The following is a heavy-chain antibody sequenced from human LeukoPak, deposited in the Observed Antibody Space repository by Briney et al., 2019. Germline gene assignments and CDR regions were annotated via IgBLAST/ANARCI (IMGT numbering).Heavy chain of an antibody. CDR3: AGRDSARNPWAY. Sequence: GGSLRPSCAASGFTFTNFWMNWIRRAPGRGLEWVANIRPDGSEQFYVDSVKGRFTISRGNAKNSVYLQMNSLRADDTAVYYCAGRDSARNPWAYWGQGTLVTVST. CDR2: IRPDGSEQ. V-gene: IGHV3-7*01. D-gene: IGHD4-11*01. J-gene: IGHJ4*02. CDR1: GFTFTNFW.